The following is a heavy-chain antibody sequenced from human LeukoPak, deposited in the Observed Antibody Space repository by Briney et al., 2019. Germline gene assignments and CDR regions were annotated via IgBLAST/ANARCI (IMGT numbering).Heavy chain of an antibody. Sequence: PGGSLRLSCAASGFTFTTYSMNWLRQAPGKGLEWVSYITSSSSTIYYADSVKGRFTISRDNAKNSLHLQMNSLGDDDTAVYYCARNMVGAAWYDYWGQGTLVTVSS. V-gene: IGHV3-48*02. J-gene: IGHJ4*02. D-gene: IGHD1-26*01. CDR1: GFTFTTYS. CDR2: ITSSSSTI. CDR3: ARNMVGAAWYDY.